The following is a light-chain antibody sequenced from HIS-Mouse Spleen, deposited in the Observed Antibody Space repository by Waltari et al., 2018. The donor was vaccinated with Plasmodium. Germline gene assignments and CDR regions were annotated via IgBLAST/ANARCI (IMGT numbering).Light chain of an antibody. Sequence: AIRMTQSPSSFSASTGDRVTITCRASQGISSYVAWYQQKPGKAPKLLIYAASTLQSWVPSRFSGSGSGTEFTLTSSCLQSEDFATYYCQQYYSYPLTFGGGTKVESK. J-gene: IGKJ4*01. CDR3: QQYYSYPLT. CDR1: QGISSY. V-gene: IGKV1-8*01. CDR2: AAS.